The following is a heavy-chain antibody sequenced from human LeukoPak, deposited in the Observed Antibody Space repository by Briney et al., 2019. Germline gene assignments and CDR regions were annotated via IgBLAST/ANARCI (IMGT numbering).Heavy chain of an antibody. CDR2: IYSGGST. D-gene: IGHD3-9*01. J-gene: IGHJ4*02. Sequence: PGGSLRLSCAASGFTFSSYWIHWVRQAPGKGLEWVSVIYSGGSTYYADSVKGRFTISRDTSKNTLYLQMNSLRADDTAIYYCARDFDQGSYYFDYWGQGTLVTVSS. CDR3: ARDFDQGSYYFDY. V-gene: IGHV3-53*01. CDR1: GFTFSSYW.